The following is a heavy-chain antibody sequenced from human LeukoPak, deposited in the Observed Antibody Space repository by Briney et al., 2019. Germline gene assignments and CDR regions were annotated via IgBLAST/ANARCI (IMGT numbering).Heavy chain of an antibody. D-gene: IGHD2-2*01. CDR3: TYSSTSSPLYYYYGMDV. J-gene: IGHJ6*02. V-gene: IGHV1-18*01. Sequence: ASVKASCKASGYTFTSYGISWVRQAPGQGLEWMGWISAYNGNTNYAQKLQGRVTMTTDTSTSTAYMELRSLRSDDTAVYYCTYSSTSSPLYYYYGMDVWGQGTTVTVSS. CDR2: ISAYNGNT. CDR1: GYTFTSYG.